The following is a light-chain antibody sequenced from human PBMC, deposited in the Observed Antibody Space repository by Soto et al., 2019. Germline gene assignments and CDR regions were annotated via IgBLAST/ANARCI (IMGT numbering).Light chain of an antibody. CDR1: SSDVGNYNR. V-gene: IGLV2-18*02. Sequence: SVLTQPPSVSGSPGQSVAISCTGTSSDVGNYNRVSWYQQPPGSAPKLILYDVSNRPSGVPDRFSGSKSGNTASLTISGLQADDEADYYCSSYTTSSTYVFGTGTKLTVL. J-gene: IGLJ1*01. CDR3: SSYTTSSTYV. CDR2: DVS.